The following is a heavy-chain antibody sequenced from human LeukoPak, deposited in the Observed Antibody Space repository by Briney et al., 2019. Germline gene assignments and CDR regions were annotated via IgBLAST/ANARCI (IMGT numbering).Heavy chain of an antibody. CDR2: INHSGTI. CDR1: GASFSANY. Sequence: TSSETLSLTCAVYGASFSANYWIWIRQPPGKGLEWIGEINHSGTITYKPSLKSRLTISADTSENQFSLKLSSVTAADTAVYYCARYCGSENYCISYWGQGTLVTVSS. CDR3: ARYCGSENYCISY. D-gene: IGHD3-10*01. J-gene: IGHJ4*01. V-gene: IGHV4-34*01.